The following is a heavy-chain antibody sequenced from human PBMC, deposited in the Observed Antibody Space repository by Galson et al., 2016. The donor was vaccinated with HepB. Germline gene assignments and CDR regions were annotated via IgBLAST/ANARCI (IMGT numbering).Heavy chain of an antibody. CDR3: AKDEGGGSGLY. D-gene: IGHD3-16*01. Sequence: SLRLSCAASGFTFRNYGMHWVRQAPGKGLEFVAVILYDGTNEYYAESVKGRFAISRDNSKNAVFLQMNSLRAEDTAVYYCAKDEGGGSGLYWGRGTLVTASS. J-gene: IGHJ4*02. V-gene: IGHV3-30*18. CDR1: GFTFRNYG. CDR2: ILYDGTNE.